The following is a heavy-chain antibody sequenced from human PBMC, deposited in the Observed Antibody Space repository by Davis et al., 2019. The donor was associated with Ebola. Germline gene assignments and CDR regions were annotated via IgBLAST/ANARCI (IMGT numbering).Heavy chain of an antibody. V-gene: IGHV4-61*05. D-gene: IGHD6-19*01. Sequence: MPSETLSLTCTVSGYSISSGYYWGWIRQPPGKGLEWIGYIYYSGSTNYNPSLKSRVTISVDTSKNQFSLKLSSVTAADTAVYYCARVRAIAVAGTGDYWGQGTLVTVSS. CDR2: IYYSGST. CDR1: GYSISSGYY. J-gene: IGHJ4*02. CDR3: ARVRAIAVAGTGDY.